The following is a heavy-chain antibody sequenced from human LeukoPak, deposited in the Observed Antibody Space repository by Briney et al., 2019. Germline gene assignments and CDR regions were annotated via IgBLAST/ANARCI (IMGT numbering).Heavy chain of an antibody. Sequence: GGSLRLSCAASGFTFSTSSLNWVRQAPGKGLEWVSSITRQSTYIYYADSMKGRFTISGDSAKNSLYLQMNSLRADDTAVYYCARAPSGENYFPWYFDLWGRGTLVTVSS. CDR3: ARAPSGENYFPWYFDL. V-gene: IGHV3-21*01. CDR2: ITRQSTYI. J-gene: IGHJ2*01. D-gene: IGHD2/OR15-2a*01. CDR1: GFTFSTSS.